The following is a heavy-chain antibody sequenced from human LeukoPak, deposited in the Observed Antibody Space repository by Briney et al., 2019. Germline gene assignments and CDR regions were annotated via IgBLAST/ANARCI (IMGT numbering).Heavy chain of an antibody. CDR2: IYYSGST. CDR1: GASVSGKF. CDR3: VGGGDWLPEY. Sequence: PSETLSLTCTVSGASVSGKFCSWIRHSPGNGLEWIGLIYYSGSTKFNPSLKSRVAMSVDPSNNQFSLSLNSVTTTDTAVYFCVGGGDWLPEYWGRGTQVIVSS. J-gene: IGHJ4*01. V-gene: IGHV4-59*02. D-gene: IGHD3/OR15-3a*01.